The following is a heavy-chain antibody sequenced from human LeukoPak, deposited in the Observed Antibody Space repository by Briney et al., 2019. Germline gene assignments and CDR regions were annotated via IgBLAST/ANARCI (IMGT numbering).Heavy chain of an antibody. CDR2: IKQDGSEK. CDR3: ARAGCASCYDIGRYFDY. D-gene: IGHD2-2*01. Sequence: GGSLRLSCAASGFTFSSYWMSWVRQALGKGLEWVANIKQDGSEKYYVDSVKGRFTISRDNAKNSLYLQMNSLRAEDTAVYYCARAGCASCYDIGRYFDYWGQGTLVTVSS. V-gene: IGHV3-7*01. CDR1: GFTFSSYW. J-gene: IGHJ4*02.